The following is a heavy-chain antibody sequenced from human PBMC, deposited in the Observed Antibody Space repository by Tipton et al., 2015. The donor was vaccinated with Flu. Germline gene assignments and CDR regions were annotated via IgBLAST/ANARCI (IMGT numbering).Heavy chain of an antibody. V-gene: IGHV4-61*02. CDR1: GGSISSGSYY. Sequence: TLSLTCTVSGGSISSGSYYWSWIRQPAGKGLEWIGRIYTSGSTNYNPSLKSRVTISVDTSKNQFSLKLSSVTAADTAVYYCARDGYYYYYYGMDGWGQGTTVTVSS. CDR2: IYTSGST. D-gene: IGHD2-2*03. CDR3: ARDGYYYYYYGMDG. J-gene: IGHJ6*02.